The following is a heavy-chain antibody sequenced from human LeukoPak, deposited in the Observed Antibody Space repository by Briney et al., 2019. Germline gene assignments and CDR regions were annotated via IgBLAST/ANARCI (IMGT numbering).Heavy chain of an antibody. Sequence: GGSLRLSCTASGFTFSTYAMTWLRQPPGKGLEWVSTITDSAAATYYRESVKGRFTISRDSSKNTLYLQMNSLRGDDTAVYFCAKVYGNWYFDYWGQGTLVTVSS. J-gene: IGHJ4*02. CDR3: AKVYGNWYFDY. V-gene: IGHV3-23*01. D-gene: IGHD1-1*01. CDR1: GFTFSTYA. CDR2: ITDSAAAT.